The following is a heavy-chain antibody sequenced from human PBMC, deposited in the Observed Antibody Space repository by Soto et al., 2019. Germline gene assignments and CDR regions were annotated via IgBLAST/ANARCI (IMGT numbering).Heavy chain of an antibody. D-gene: IGHD3-16*01. J-gene: IGHJ6*02. CDR2: ISYDGSNK. CDR1: GFTFSSYA. Sequence: GGSLRLSCAASGFTFSSYAMHWVRQAPGKGLEWVAVISYDGSNKYYADSVKGRFTISRDNSKNTLYLQMNSLRAEDTAVYYCARAFFRPADYALFGWHYYYGMDVWGQGTTVTVSS. CDR3: ARAFFRPADYALFGWHYYYGMDV. V-gene: IGHV3-30-3*01.